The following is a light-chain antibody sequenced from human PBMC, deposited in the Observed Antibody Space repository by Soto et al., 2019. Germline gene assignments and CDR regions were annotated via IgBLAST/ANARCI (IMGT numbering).Light chain of an antibody. J-gene: IGKJ3*01. CDR3: IQVYHCPRT. CDR1: QSLVYSDVSTF. Sequence: DVVMTQSPLSLPVTLGQPASISCRSSQSLVYSDVSTFLNWFQQRPGKSPRRLMYKVSNRDSGVPARFSGSGSGTEFTLKISRVEPEDFGVYYCIQVYHCPRTFGRGTKVDI. CDR2: KVS. V-gene: IGKV2-30*01.